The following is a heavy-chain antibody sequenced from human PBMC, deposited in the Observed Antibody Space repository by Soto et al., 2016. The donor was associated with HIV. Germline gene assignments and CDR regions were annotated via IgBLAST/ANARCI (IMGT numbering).Heavy chain of an antibody. CDR3: GRGEYSSGSYDY. J-gene: IGHJ4*02. CDR1: GYNFIRYG. D-gene: IGHD6-19*01. V-gene: IGHV1-18*01. Sequence: QVKLVQSGPEVKKPGASVKVSCKASGYNFIRYGFTWVRQAPGQGLEWMGWISGHNGKTFYSQKFQGRVAMTTDTSTTTAYMELRSLRSDDTADYYCGRGEYSSGSYDYWGQGTLVTVSS. CDR2: ISGHNGKT.